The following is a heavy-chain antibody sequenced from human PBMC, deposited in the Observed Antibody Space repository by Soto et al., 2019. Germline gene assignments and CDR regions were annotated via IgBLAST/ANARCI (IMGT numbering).Heavy chain of an antibody. V-gene: IGHV3-64*01. D-gene: IGHD6-6*01. CDR2: ISSNGIGT. J-gene: IGHJ6*03. CDR1: GFTLSSDA. CDR3: ARRARADYYYMDV. Sequence: EVQLVESGGGLAQPGGSLRRSCAASGFTLSSDAMDWVRQAPGKGLEYVSGISSNGIGTYYANSVKGRFTISRDNSKNTVSLQMDSLRPEDMAVYYCARRARADYYYMDVWGKGTTVTVS.